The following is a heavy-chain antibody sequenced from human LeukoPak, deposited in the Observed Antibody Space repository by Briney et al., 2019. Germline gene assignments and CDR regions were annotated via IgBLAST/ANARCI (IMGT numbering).Heavy chain of an antibody. D-gene: IGHD6-13*01. J-gene: IGHJ4*02. Sequence: GGSLRLSCAASGFTFSSYGMHWVRQAPGKGLEWVAVISYDGSNKYYADSVKGRFTISRDNSKNTLYLQMNSLRAEDTAVYYCAHWAAAGSPWGQGTLVTVSS. V-gene: IGHV3-30*03. CDR1: GFTFSSYG. CDR3: AHWAAAGSP. CDR2: ISYDGSNK.